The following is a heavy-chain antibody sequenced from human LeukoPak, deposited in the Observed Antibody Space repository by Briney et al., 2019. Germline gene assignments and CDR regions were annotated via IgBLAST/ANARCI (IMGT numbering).Heavy chain of an antibody. CDR2: IKEDGSEK. Sequence: GGSLRLSCAASGFTFSDFWMTWVRQAPGKGLEWVANIKEDGSEKYYVDSVKGRFIISRDNAKNSLYLQMNSLRAEDTAVYYCAREYFYNSSGYRALRYWGRGTLVTVSS. J-gene: IGHJ4*02. CDR1: GFTFSDFW. D-gene: IGHD3-22*01. CDR3: AREYFYNSSGYRALRY. V-gene: IGHV3-7*01.